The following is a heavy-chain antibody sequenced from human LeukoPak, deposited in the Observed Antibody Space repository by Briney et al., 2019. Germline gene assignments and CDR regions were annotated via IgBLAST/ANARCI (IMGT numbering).Heavy chain of an antibody. Sequence: GGSLRLSCAASGFTFSSYWMSWVRQAPGKGLEWVANIKQDGSEKYYVDSVKGRFTISRDNAKNSLYLQMNSLRAEDTAVYYCARDDIVVVPPRSGYYYYGMDVWGQGTTVTVSS. J-gene: IGHJ6*02. CDR3: ARDDIVVVPPRSGYYYYGMDV. D-gene: IGHD2-15*01. CDR2: IKQDGSEK. CDR1: GFTFSSYW. V-gene: IGHV3-7*01.